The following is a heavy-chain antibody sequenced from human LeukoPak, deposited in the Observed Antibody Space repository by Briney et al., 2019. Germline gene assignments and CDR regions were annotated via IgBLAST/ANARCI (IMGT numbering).Heavy chain of an antibody. V-gene: IGHV3-7*01. CDR3: ARVGWWELGDYYYMDV. Sequence: GGSLRLSCATSGFTFSSYWMSWVRQAPGKGLEWVANIKQDGSEKYYVDSVKGRFTISRDNAKNTLYLQMNSLRAEDTAVYYCARVGWWELGDYYYMDVWGKGTTVTISS. J-gene: IGHJ6*03. CDR2: IKQDGSEK. CDR1: GFTFSSYW. D-gene: IGHD1-26*01.